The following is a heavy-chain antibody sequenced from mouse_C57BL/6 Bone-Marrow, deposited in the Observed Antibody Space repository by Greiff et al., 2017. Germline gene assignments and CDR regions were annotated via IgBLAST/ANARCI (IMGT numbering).Heavy chain of an antibody. J-gene: IGHJ2*01. CDR1: GYTFTDYY. V-gene: IGHV1-19*01. Sequence: VQLQQSGPVLVKPGASVKMSCKASGYTFTDYYMNWVKQSHGKSLEWIGVINPYNGGTSYNQKFKGKATLTVDKSSSTAYMELNSLTSEDSAVYYCARPLLLRYPDDWGQGTTLTVSS. D-gene: IGHD1-1*01. CDR2: INPYNGGT. CDR3: ARPLLLRYPDD.